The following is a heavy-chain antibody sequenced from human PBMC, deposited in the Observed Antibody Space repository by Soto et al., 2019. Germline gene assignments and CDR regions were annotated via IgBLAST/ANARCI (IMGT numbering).Heavy chain of an antibody. J-gene: IGHJ4*02. CDR2: FYYTGGT. D-gene: IGHD3-3*01. V-gene: IGHV4-39*01. CDR3: ASPRQGNYDFLSGYYALDY. Sequence: SKTLSLTCTVAGACISSSRSYWGWVRQPPGKGLEWIVSFYYTGGTYSTYYNPSLKSRVTISVDTSKSQFSLNLRSVTAADTAVYYCASPRQGNYDFLSGYYALDYWGQGTLVTASS. CDR1: GACISSSRSY.